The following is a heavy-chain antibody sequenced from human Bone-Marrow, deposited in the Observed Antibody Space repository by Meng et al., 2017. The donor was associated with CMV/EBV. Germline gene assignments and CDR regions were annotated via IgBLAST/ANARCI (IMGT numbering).Heavy chain of an antibody. V-gene: IGHV1-18*01. CDR1: GYNVLGPG. CDR3: ARRIPIMGGVTAFDY. J-gene: IGHJ4*02. Sequence: SGYNVLGPGISWVRQAPGQGLDWMGWITTYNRNTNYAQRFQGRVTLTTDTSTNTAYMELGSLRSDDTAVYFCARRIPIMGGVTAFDYWGQGTLVTVSS. CDR2: ITTYNRNT. D-gene: IGHD1-26*01.